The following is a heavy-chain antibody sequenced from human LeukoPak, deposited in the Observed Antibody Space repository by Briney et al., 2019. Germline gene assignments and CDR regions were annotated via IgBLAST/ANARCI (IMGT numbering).Heavy chain of an antibody. Sequence: GGSLRLSCAASGFTFNNYAMRWVRQAPGKGLEWVSAISGSGGSTYYADSVKGRFTISRDNSKNTLYLQMNSLRAEDTAVYYCCRTREDFDYWGQGTLVTVSS. V-gene: IGHV3-23*01. D-gene: IGHD1/OR15-1a*01. CDR3: CRTREDFDY. CDR2: ISGSGGST. J-gene: IGHJ4*02. CDR1: GFTFNNYA.